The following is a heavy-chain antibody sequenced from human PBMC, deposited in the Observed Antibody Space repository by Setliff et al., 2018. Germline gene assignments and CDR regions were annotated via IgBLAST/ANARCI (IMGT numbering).Heavy chain of an antibody. V-gene: IGHV4-39*01. CDR2: INYSGST. D-gene: IGHD5-12*01. CDR3: AKVDIDYIMTRDNTWQYIFYMDV. CDR1: GDSLSSGTQY. J-gene: IGHJ6*03. Sequence: NPSETLSLTCSVLGDSLSSGTQYWAWIRQPPGKGLEWIGNINYSGSTYYNPSLKSRVTMSVDASKNQVSLKVTSVTAEDTAVYYCAKVDIDYIMTRDNTWQYIFYMDVWGRGTTVTFSS.